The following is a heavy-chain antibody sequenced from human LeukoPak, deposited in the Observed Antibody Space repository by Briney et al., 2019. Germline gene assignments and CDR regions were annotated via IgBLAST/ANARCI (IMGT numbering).Heavy chain of an antibody. J-gene: IGHJ4*02. CDR2: ISSSGSTI. Sequence: LSLTCAVYGGSFSGYYWSWIRQAPGKGLEWVSYISSSGSTIYYADSVKGRFTISRDNAKNSLYLQMNSLRAEDTAVYYCARDLGIDYWGQGTLVTVSS. CDR3: ARDLGIDY. D-gene: IGHD3-16*01. CDR1: GGSFSGYY. V-gene: IGHV3-11*01.